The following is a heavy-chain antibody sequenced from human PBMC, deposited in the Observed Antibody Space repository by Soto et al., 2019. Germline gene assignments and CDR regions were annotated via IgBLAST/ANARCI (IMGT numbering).Heavy chain of an antibody. CDR1: GYSFTSYW. CDR3: ARGSRIVLMVYAMGHNWFDP. J-gene: IGHJ5*02. D-gene: IGHD2-8*01. Sequence: PGESLKISCKGSGYSFTSYWIGWVRQMPGKGLEWMGIIYPGDSDTRYSPSFQGQVTISADKSISTAYLQWSSLKASDTAMYYCARGSRIVLMVYAMGHNWFDPWGQGTLVTVSS. V-gene: IGHV5-51*01. CDR2: IYPGDSDT.